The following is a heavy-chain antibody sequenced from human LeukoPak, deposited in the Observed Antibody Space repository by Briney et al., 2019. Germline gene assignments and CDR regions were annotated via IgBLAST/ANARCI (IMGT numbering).Heavy chain of an antibody. CDR2: IYYSGST. CDR3: ARDLSVTTRDDAFGI. V-gene: IGHV4-59*01. CDR1: GGSISSYY. D-gene: IGHD5-18*01. Sequence: SETLSLTCTVSGGSISSYYWTWIRQPPGKGLEWIGYIYYSGSTNYNPSLKSRVTISVDTSKNQFSLKLSSVTAADTAVYYCARDLSVTTRDDAFGIWGQGTMVTVSS. J-gene: IGHJ3*02.